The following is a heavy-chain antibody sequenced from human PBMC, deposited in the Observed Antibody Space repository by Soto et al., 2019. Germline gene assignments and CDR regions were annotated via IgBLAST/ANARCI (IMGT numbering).Heavy chain of an antibody. V-gene: IGHV1-69*06. Sequence: QVQLVQSGAEVKKPGSSVKVSCKASGGTFSSYAISWVRQAPGQGLEWMGGIIPIFGTANYAQKFQGRVTITADKSTSTSYMELSSLRSEETAVYYCARRLTYYYGSGRYSWFDPWGQGTLVTVSS. CDR1: GGTFSSYA. CDR3: ARRLTYYYGSGRYSWFDP. D-gene: IGHD3-10*01. J-gene: IGHJ5*02. CDR2: IIPIFGTA.